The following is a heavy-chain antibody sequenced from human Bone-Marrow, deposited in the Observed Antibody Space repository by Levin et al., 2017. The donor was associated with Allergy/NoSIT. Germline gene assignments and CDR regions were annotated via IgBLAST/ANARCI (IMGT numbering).Heavy chain of an antibody. Sequence: PGGSLRLSCEASEFTFNNYAMSWVRQAPGKGLEWVSVISASGDKTYYADSVKGRFTISRDNSKNTLFLQMTSLRVEDTAAYFCAKDWRLRPLTIFGKNYGLDVWGQGTTVVVS. CDR1: EFTFNNYA. V-gene: IGHV3-23*01. CDR2: ISASGDKT. CDR3: AKDWRLRPLTIFGKNYGLDV. D-gene: IGHD3-3*01. J-gene: IGHJ6*02.